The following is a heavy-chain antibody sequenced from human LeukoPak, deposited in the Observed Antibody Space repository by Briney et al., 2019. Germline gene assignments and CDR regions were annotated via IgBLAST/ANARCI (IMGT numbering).Heavy chain of an antibody. V-gene: IGHV3-21*01. CDR3: ARGTWTMIIALAGTSAY. J-gene: IGHJ4*02. CDR1: GFTFSSYS. D-gene: IGHD6-19*01. CDR2: ISSSSSYI. Sequence: PGGSLRLSCAASGFTFSSYSMNWVRQAPGKGLEWVSSISSSSSYIYYADSVKGRFTISRDNAKNSLYLQMNSLRAEDTAVYYCARGTWTMIIALAGTSAYWGQGTLVTVSS.